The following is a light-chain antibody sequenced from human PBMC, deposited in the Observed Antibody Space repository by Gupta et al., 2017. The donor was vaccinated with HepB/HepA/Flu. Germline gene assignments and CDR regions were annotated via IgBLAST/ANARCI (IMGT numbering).Light chain of an antibody. CDR3: QTWGTGLNWV. Sequence: QLVLTQSPSASASLGAWVKITCTLSSGLSSYAIAWHQQQPEKGPRYLMRLNSDGSHSKGDGIPDRFSGSSSGAERYLTISSLQSEDEGDYYCQTWGTGLNWVFGGGTKLTVL. CDR1: SGLSSYA. V-gene: IGLV4-69*01. J-gene: IGLJ3*02. CDR2: LNSDGSH.